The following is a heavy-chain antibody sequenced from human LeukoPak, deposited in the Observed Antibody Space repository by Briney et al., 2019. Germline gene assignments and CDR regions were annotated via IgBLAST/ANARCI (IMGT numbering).Heavy chain of an antibody. CDR2: VSASGGST. J-gene: IGHJ4*02. V-gene: IGHV3-23*01. Sequence: GGSLRLSCAASGFIFRNHAMNWVRQAPGQGLEWVSGVSASGGSTFNTDSVKGRFSISRDNSKDTLYLEMNSLRPEDTALYYCAKSLGNQGVIDYWGQGTLVTVSS. D-gene: IGHD3-10*01. CDR3: AKSLGNQGVIDY. CDR1: GFIFRNHA.